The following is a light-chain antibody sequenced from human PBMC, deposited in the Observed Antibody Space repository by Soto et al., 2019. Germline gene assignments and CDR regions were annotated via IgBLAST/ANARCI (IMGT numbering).Light chain of an antibody. CDR1: QSVDTM. Sequence: VMTQSPGTLSVSPGERVTLSCRASQSVDTMLAWYQQKPGQAPRLLISDASTRATGVSARFSGSGSGTDFTLTISSLQSEDFAVYYCQQYQYWPPLTFVQGTKVEI. CDR3: QQYQYWPPLT. CDR2: DAS. V-gene: IGKV3-15*01. J-gene: IGKJ1*01.